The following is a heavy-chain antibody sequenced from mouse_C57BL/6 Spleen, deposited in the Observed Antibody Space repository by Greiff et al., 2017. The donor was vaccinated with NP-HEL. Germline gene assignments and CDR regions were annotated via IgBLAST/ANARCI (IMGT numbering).Heavy chain of an antibody. J-gene: IGHJ4*01. D-gene: IGHD3-2*02. CDR2: IYPGSGNT. CDR3: ARETAQATRYAMDY. CDR1: GYTFTDYY. Sequence: VQLQQSGAELVRPGASVKLSCKASGYTFTDYYINWVKQRPGQGLEWIARIYPGSGNTYYNEKFKGKATLTAEKSSSTAYMQLSSLTSEDSAVYFCARETAQATRYAMDYWGQGTSVTVSS. V-gene: IGHV1-76*01.